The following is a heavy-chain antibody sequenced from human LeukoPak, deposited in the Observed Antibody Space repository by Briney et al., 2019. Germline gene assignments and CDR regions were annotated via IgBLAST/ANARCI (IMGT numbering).Heavy chain of an antibody. Sequence: GGSPRLSCAASGFTFSSYWMHWVRQVAGKRLVWVARINPGGSSITYADSVKGRFTISRDNAKNTLYLQMDSLRAEDTGVYYCARSNQADDYWGQGTLVTVSS. V-gene: IGHV3-74*01. CDR3: ARSNQADDY. CDR2: INPGGSSI. D-gene: IGHD1-14*01. J-gene: IGHJ4*02. CDR1: GFTFSSYW.